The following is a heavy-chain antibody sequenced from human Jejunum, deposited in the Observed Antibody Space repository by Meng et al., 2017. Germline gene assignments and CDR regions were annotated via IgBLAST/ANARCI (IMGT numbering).Heavy chain of an antibody. CDR1: GFTFSNVW. D-gene: IGHD2-21*02. Sequence: EFRLVESGGGLVKPGVSLRLSCAASGFTFSNVWMNWVRQAPGKGLEWVGRIKTRREGGTTDAPAKGGFTISRDDSKTTLYLQMNSLRTEDTAVYYCTTRLVTTNDYWGQGTLVTVSS. CDR2: IKTRREGGTT. J-gene: IGHJ4*02. CDR3: TTRLVTTNDY. V-gene: IGHV3-15*01.